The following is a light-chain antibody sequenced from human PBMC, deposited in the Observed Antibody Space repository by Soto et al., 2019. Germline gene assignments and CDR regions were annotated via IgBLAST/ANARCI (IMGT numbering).Light chain of an antibody. CDR3: NQYKALPTFT. Sequence: EIALTKAPSILAGSPGARANLSCRASQSVSNNVAWYQQKPGQAPRLLILGASTRATGIPARFSGSGSGTEFTLSISSLQSEDFPVYYCNQYKALPTFTFGQGTRLEIK. V-gene: IGKV3-15*01. CDR1: QSVSNN. CDR2: GAS. J-gene: IGKJ5*01.